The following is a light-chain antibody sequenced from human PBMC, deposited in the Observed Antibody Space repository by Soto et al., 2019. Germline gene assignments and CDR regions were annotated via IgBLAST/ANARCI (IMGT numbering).Light chain of an antibody. CDR3: QQRSNWPIT. CDR2: DAS. Sequence: EIVWTQSRATLPLSPGESATLSCRATRSVSSYLAWYQQKPGQAPRLLIYDASSRPTDIPARFSGSGSGTDFTLTISSLEPEDFALYYCQQRSNWPITFGQGTRLEI. J-gene: IGKJ5*01. CDR1: RSVSSY. V-gene: IGKV3-11*01.